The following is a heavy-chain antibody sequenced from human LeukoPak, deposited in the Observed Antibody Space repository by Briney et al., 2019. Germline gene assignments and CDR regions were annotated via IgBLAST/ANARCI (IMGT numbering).Heavy chain of an antibody. CDR1: GGTFSSYA. V-gene: IGHV1-69*05. CDR2: IIPIFGTA. Sequence: GASVKVSCKASGGTFSSYAISWVRQAPGQGLEWMGRIIPIFGTANYAQKFQGRVTITTDESTSTAYMELSSLRSEDTAVYYCARGGSRGENYFDYWAREPWSPSPQ. CDR3: ARGGSRGENYFDY. J-gene: IGHJ4*02. D-gene: IGHD6-13*01.